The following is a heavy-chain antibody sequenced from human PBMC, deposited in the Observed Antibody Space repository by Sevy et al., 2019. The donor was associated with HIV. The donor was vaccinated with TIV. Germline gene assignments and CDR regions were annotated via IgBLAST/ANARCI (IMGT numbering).Heavy chain of an antibody. D-gene: IGHD3-10*01. J-gene: IGHJ4*02. CDR1: GFNFRSYW. Sequence: GGSLRLSCEVSGFNFRSYWMSWVRQAPGKGLEWVANIKHDGSEQYYLDSVKGRFTVSRDNGKNSLYLQMTSFRVDDEAGYYCARERQEEDKSGAKYDYWGRGTLVTVSS. V-gene: IGHV3-7*01. CDR2: IKHDGSEQ. CDR3: ARERQEEDKSGAKYDY.